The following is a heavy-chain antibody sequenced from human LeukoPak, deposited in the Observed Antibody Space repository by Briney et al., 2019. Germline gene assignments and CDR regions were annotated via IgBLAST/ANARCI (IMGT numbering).Heavy chain of an antibody. J-gene: IGHJ4*02. V-gene: IGHV3-49*04. CDR3: TRDQTPYY. CDR1: GFTFGDYA. Sequence: GGSLRLSCTASGFTFGDYAMTWVRQAPGKGLEWVGFIRSNLYGGTPEYAASVKGRFTISRDDSNSIAYLEMDSLKTDDTAVYYCTRDQTPYYWGQGTLVTVSS. CDR2: IRSNLYGGTP.